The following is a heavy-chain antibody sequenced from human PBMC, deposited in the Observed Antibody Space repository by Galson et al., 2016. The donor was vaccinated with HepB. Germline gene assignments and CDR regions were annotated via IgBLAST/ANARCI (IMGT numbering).Heavy chain of an antibody. CDR2: INPNSGGT. Sequence: SVKVSCKASGSTFIGYYIHWVRQVPGLGLEWMGWINPNSGGTTYSQKFQGWVTMTRDTPISTAYMELSRLRSDDTAVYYCARDEYGTTSGMDVWGQGTTVTVSS. CDR3: ARDEYGTTSGMDV. V-gene: IGHV1-2*04. J-gene: IGHJ6*02. CDR1: GSTFIGYY. D-gene: IGHD4-17*01.